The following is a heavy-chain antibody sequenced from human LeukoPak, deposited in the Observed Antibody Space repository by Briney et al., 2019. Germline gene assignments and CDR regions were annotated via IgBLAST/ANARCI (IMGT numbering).Heavy chain of an antibody. J-gene: IGHJ4*02. CDR2: INHSGST. CDR1: GGSFSGYY. D-gene: IGHD3-22*01. CDR3: ARGLAGYYYDSSRKYYFDY. V-gene: IGHV4-34*01. Sequence: SETLSLTCAVYGGSFSGYYWSWIRQPPGKGLEWIGEINHSGSTNYNPSLKSRVTISVDTSKNQFSLKLSSVTAADTAVYYCARGLAGYYYDSSRKYYFDYWGQGTLVTVSS.